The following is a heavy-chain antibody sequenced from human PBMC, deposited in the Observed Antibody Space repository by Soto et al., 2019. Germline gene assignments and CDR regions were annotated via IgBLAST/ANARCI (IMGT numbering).Heavy chain of an antibody. CDR3: AKEYYDNRGYYHNHFDS. CDR1: GFTVRSSY. CDR2: IYSGGNT. V-gene: IGHV3-53*04. J-gene: IGHJ4*02. Sequence: EVQLVESGGGLVQPGGSLSLSCAASGFTVRSSYMNWVRQAPGTGMEWISVIYSGGNTYYEDSVKGRFTISRHNSEHTLDLQISCLGADDTAVDYCAKEYYDNRGYYHNHFDSWGQGTLVTVSS. D-gene: IGHD3-22*01.